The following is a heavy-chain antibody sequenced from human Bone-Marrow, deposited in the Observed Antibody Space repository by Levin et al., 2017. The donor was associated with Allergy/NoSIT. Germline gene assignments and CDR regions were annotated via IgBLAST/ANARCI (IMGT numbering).Heavy chain of an antibody. J-gene: IGHJ4*02. V-gene: IGHV1-2*02. CDR3: ARDYRVGYYGSGVRTVNDY. CDR2: INPNSGGT. CDR1: GYTFTGYY. Sequence: ASVKVSCKASGYTFTGYYMHWVRQAPGQGLEWMGWINPNSGGTNYAQKFQGRVTMTRDTSISTAYMELSRLRSDDTAVYYCARDYRVGYYGSGVRTVNDYWGQGTLVTVSS. D-gene: IGHD3-10*01.